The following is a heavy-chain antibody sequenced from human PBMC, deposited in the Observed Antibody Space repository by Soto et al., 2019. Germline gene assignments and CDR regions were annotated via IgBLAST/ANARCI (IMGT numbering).Heavy chain of an antibody. CDR2: ISWNSGSI. J-gene: IGHJ6*02. D-gene: IGHD5-12*01. CDR3: AKDLGIEMATSYGMDV. Sequence: GGSLRLSCAASGFTFDDYAMHWVRQAPGEGLEWVSGISWNSGSIGYADSVKGRFTISRDNAKNSLYLQMNSLRAEDTALYYCAKDLGIEMATSYGMDVWGQGTTVTVSS. CDR1: GFTFDDYA. V-gene: IGHV3-9*01.